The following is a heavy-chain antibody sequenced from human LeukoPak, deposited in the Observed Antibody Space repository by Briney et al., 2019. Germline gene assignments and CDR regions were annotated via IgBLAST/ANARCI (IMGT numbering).Heavy chain of an antibody. Sequence: SETLSLTCTVSGDSISSGDFYWSWIRQPAGKGLEWIGRISSSGSTNYNPSLKSRVTISVDTSKNQFSLKLSSVTAADTAVYFCARGPYSYDSSGAFDIWGRGTMVTVSS. CDR1: GDSISSGDFY. CDR3: ARGPYSYDSSGAFDI. V-gene: IGHV4-61*02. J-gene: IGHJ3*02. CDR2: ISSSGST. D-gene: IGHD3-22*01.